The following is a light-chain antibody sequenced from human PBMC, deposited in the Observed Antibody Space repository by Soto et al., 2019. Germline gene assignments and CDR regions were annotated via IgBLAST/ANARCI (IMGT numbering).Light chain of an antibody. CDR2: EVS. Sequence: QSALTQPASVSGSPGQSITISCTGTSSDVGGYNYVSWYQLHPGKAPKLMVYEVSNRPSGVSNRFSGSKSGNTASLTISGLQAEDEADYYCSSYTSNTAYVFGTGTKVT. V-gene: IGLV2-14*01. CDR1: SSDVGGYNY. J-gene: IGLJ1*01. CDR3: SSYTSNTAYV.